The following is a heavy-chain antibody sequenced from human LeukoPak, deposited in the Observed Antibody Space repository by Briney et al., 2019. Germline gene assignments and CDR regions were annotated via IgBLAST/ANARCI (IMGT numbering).Heavy chain of an antibody. D-gene: IGHD5-12*01. Sequence: SETLSLTCTVSGGSISSGGYYWSWIRQPPGKGLEWIGYIYHSGSTYYNPSLKSRVTISVDRSKNQFSLKLSSVTAADTAVYYCARDLGSRRIHLRSPPGYWGQGTLVIVSS. J-gene: IGHJ4*02. V-gene: IGHV4-30-2*01. CDR3: ARDLGSRRIHLRSPPGY. CDR2: IYHSGST. CDR1: GGSISSGGYY.